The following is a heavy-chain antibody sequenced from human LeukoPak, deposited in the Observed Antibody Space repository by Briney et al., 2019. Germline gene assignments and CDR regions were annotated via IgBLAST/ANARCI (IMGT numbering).Heavy chain of an antibody. Sequence: GGSLRLSCAASGFTFSSYEMNWVRQAPGKGLGWVSYISFGGSTIYYADSVKGRFTISRDNAKNSLYLQMNSLRAEDTAVYYCARDVGKAAGLNYFDYWGQGPLVTVSS. D-gene: IGHD6-13*01. J-gene: IGHJ4*02. CDR1: GFTFSSYE. V-gene: IGHV3-48*03. CDR3: ARDVGKAAGLNYFDY. CDR2: ISFGGSTI.